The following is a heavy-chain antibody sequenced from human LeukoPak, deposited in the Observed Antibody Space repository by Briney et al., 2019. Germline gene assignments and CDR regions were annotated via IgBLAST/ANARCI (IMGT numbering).Heavy chain of an antibody. D-gene: IGHD3-22*01. CDR1: GFTFSSYA. V-gene: IGHV3-23*01. CDR2: ISGSGGST. Sequence: GGSLRLSCAASGFTFSSYAMSWVRQAPGKGLEWVSAISGSGGSTYYADSVKGRFTISRDNSKNTLYLQMNSLRAEDTAVYYCANGTYYYDSSGYYPLPFDYWGQGTLVTVSS. CDR3: ANGTYYYDSSGYYPLPFDY. J-gene: IGHJ4*02.